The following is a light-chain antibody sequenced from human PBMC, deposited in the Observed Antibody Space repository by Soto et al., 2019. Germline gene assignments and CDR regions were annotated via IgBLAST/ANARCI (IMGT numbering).Light chain of an antibody. CDR2: GAS. Sequence: EIVITQSPATLSVSPGERATLSCRASQSVSSNLAWYQQKPGQAPRLLIYGASSRATGIPDRFSGSGSGTEFTLTISSLQSEDFAVYYCQQRSNWPITFGQGTRLDIK. J-gene: IGKJ5*01. CDR3: QQRSNWPIT. V-gene: IGKV3D-15*01. CDR1: QSVSSN.